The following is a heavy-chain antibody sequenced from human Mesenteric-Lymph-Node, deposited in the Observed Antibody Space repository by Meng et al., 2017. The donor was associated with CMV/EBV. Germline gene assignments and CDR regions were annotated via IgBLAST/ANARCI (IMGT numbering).Heavy chain of an antibody. CDR2: MSYDGSNK. J-gene: IGHJ4*02. D-gene: IGHD3-22*01. CDR3: ARDSGYDSSGYSPSGY. CDR1: GFTLTNAW. Sequence: GESLKLSCAASGFTLTNAWMSWVRQAPRKGLEWVAVMSYDGSNKVHADAVKGRFTISRDNARNTLYLQMNSLRPEDTAVYYCARDSGYDSSGYSPSGYWGQGTLVTVSS. V-gene: IGHV3-30*03.